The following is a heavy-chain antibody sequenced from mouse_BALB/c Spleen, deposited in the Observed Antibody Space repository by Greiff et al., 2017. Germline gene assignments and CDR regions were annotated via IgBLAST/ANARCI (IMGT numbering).Heavy chain of an antibody. D-gene: IGHD3-2*02. CDR1: GFTFSSYT. J-gene: IGHJ4*01. CDR2: ISNGGGST. V-gene: IGHV5-12-2*01. CDR3: ARHKATDYYAMDY. Sequence: DVMLVESGGGLVQPGGSLKLSCAASGFTFSSYTLSWVRQTPEKRLEWVAYISNGGGSTYYPDTVKGRFTISRDNAKNTLYLQMSSLKSEDTAMYYCARHKATDYYAMDYWGQGTSVTVSS.